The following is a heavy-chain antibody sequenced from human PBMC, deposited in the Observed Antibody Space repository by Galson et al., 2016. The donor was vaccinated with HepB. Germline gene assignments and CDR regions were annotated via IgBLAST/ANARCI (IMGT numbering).Heavy chain of an antibody. Sequence: SLRLSCAASGFTFSTYDMHWVRQAPGKGLEWVSHIGFAGDTYYLGSVKGRFTISRENAKNSLYLQMNSLRVEDTAVYYCAGGTYSDLDYWGQGTLVTVSS. CDR3: AGGTYSDLDY. V-gene: IGHV3-13*01. CDR2: IGFAGDT. J-gene: IGHJ4*02. CDR1: GFTFSTYD. D-gene: IGHD1-26*01.